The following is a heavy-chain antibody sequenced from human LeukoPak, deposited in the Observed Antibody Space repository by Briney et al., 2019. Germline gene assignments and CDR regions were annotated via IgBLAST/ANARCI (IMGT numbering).Heavy chain of an antibody. D-gene: IGHD3-9*01. CDR1: GGSISSGGYS. V-gene: IGHV4-30-2*01. J-gene: IGHJ3*02. CDR2: IYHSGST. Sequence: SQTLSLTCAVSGGSISSGGYSWSWIRQPPGKGLEWIGYIYHSGSTYYNPSLKSRVTISVDRSKNQFSLKLSSVTAADAAVYYCARGIGYDILTGCDAFDIWGQGTMVTVSS. CDR3: ARGIGYDILTGCDAFDI.